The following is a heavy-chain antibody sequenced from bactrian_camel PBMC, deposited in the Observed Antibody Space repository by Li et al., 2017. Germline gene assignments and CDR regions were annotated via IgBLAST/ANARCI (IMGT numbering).Heavy chain of an antibody. Sequence: QLVESGGGAVQAGDSLRLSCVVSLPDGYPSERCVGWFRQAPGKEREGVASTDSDGHQRYGDSALGRFTASRDSTTNTLYLQMNSLQPEDTAMYYCAASALHGGPWLSRRKYEYWGQGTQVTVS. CDR1: LPDGYPSERC. D-gene: IGHD6*01. CDR2: TDSDGHQ. V-gene: IGHV3S55*01. CDR3: AASALHGGPWLSRRKYEY. J-gene: IGHJ4*01.